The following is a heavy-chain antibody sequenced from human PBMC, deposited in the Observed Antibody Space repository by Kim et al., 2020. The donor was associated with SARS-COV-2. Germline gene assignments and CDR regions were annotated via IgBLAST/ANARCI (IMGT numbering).Heavy chain of an antibody. D-gene: IGHD6-19*01. J-gene: IGHJ6*02. CDR2: INHSGST. Sequence: SETLSLTCAVYGGSFSGYYWSWIRQPPGKGLEWIGEINHSGSTNYNPSLKSRVTISVDTSKNQFSLKLSSVTAADTAVYYCARGLGVRVGGWYPRYYYGMDVWGQGTTVTVSS. CDR1: GGSFSGYY. V-gene: IGHV4-34*01. CDR3: ARGLGVRVGGWYPRYYYGMDV.